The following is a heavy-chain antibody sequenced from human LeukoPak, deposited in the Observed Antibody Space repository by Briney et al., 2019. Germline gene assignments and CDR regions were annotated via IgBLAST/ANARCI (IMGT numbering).Heavy chain of an antibody. CDR2: ISGSGGSA. CDR1: GFTFSSYA. Sequence: GGSLRPSCAASGFTFSSYAMSWVRQAPGKGLEWVSAISGSGGSAYYADSVKGRFTISRDNSKNTLYLQMNSLRAEDTAVYYCAKEVRQGYGDNPFDYWGQGTLVTVSS. CDR3: AKEVRQGYGDNPFDY. V-gene: IGHV3-23*01. J-gene: IGHJ4*02. D-gene: IGHD4-17*01.